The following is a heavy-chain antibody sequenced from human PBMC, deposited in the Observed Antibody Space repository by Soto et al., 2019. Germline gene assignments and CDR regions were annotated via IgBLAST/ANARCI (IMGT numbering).Heavy chain of an antibody. Sequence: EVQLVESGGGLVQPGRSLRLSCAASGFTFDDYAMHWVRQAPGKGLEWVSGISWNSGSIGYADSVKGRFTISRDNAKNYLYLQRNSLRAEDTALYYCAKDKSSGWSADDYGMDVWGQGTTVTVS. CDR1: GFTFDDYA. CDR3: AKDKSSGWSADDYGMDV. D-gene: IGHD6-19*01. J-gene: IGHJ6*02. CDR2: ISWNSGSI. V-gene: IGHV3-9*01.